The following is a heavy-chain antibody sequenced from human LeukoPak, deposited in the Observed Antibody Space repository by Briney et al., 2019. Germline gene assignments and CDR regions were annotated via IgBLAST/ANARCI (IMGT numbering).Heavy chain of an antibody. CDR2: ISYDGSNK. CDR3: ARGPYCSSTSCYTIGSFDY. CDR1: GFTFSSYA. J-gene: IGHJ4*02. D-gene: IGHD2-2*02. V-gene: IGHV3-30-3*01. Sequence: GGSLRLSCAASGFTFSSYAMHWVRQAPGKGLEWVAVISYDGSNKYYADSVKGRFTISRDNSKNTLYLQMNSLRAEDTAVYYCARGPYCSSTSCYTIGSFDYWGQGSLVTVSS.